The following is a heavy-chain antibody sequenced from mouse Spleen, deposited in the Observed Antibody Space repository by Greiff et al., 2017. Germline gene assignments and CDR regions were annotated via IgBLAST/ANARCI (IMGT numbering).Heavy chain of an antibody. CDR1: GFSLTSYG. Sequence: VQRVESGPSLVQPSQSLSITCTVSGFSLTSYGVHWVRQSPGKGLEWLGVIWRGGSTDYNAAFMSRLSITKDNSKSQVFFKMNSLQADDTAIYYCAKKYGKRGAMDYWGQGTSVTVSS. CDR2: IWRGGST. CDR3: AKKYGKRGAMDY. D-gene: IGHD2-1*01. V-gene: IGHV2-5-1*01. J-gene: IGHJ4*01.